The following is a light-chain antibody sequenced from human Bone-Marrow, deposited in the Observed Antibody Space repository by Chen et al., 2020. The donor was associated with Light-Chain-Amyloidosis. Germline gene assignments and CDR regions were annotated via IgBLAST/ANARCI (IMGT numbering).Light chain of an antibody. CDR1: DLPTKY. V-gene: IGLV3-25*03. J-gene: IGLJ2*01. Sequence: SYELTQPPSASVSPGQTARITCSGDDLPTKYAYWYQQKPGQAPVLVIHRDTERPSGISERFSGSSSGTTATLTISGVQAEDEADDHCQSADSSGTYEVRFGGGTKLTVL. CDR2: RDT. CDR3: QSADSSGTYEVR.